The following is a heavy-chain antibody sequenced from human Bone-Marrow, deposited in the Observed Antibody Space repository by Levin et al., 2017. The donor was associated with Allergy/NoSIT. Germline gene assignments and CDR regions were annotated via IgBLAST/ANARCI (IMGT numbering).Heavy chain of an antibody. CDR3: AKDEATYYYDSSGYYYPDY. V-gene: IGHV3-23*01. CDR2: ISGSGGST. CDR1: GFTFSSYA. J-gene: IGHJ4*02. D-gene: IGHD3-22*01. Sequence: GGSLRLSCAASGFTFSSYAMSWVRQAPGKGLEWVSAISGSGGSTYYADSVKGRFTISRDNSKNTLYLQMNSLRAEDTAVYYCAKDEATYYYDSSGYYYPDYWGQGTLVTVSS.